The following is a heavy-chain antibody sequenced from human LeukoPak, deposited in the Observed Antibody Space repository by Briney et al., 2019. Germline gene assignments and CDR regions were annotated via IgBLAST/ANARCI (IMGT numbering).Heavy chain of an antibody. Sequence: PSETLSLTCTVSGGSISGYYWSWIRQHPGKGLEWIGYIYYNRSIYYNPSLKSRVTISVDTSKNQFSLKLSSVTAADTAVYYCARDLLDTAMVHYWYFDLWGRGTLVTVSS. CDR3: ARDLLDTAMVHYWYFDL. D-gene: IGHD5-18*01. CDR1: GGSISGYY. V-gene: IGHV4-59*06. CDR2: IYYNRSI. J-gene: IGHJ2*01.